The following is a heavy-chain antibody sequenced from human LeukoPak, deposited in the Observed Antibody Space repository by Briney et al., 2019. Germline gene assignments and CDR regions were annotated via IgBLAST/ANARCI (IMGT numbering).Heavy chain of an antibody. V-gene: IGHV4-31*03. CDR1: GGSISSGGYY. CDR2: IYYSGST. CDR3: ARDSSSWYEGLD. D-gene: IGHD6-13*01. Sequence: TLSLTCTVSGGSISSGGYYWSWIRQHPGKGLEWIGYIYYSGSTYYNPSLKSRVTISVDTSKNQFSLKLSSVTAADTAVYYCARDSSSWYEGLDWGQGTLVTVSS. J-gene: IGHJ4*02.